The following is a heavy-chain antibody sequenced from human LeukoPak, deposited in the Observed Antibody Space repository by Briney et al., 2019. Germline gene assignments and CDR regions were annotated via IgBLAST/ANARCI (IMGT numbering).Heavy chain of an antibody. J-gene: IGHJ4*02. CDR2: ISGYKGNT. CDR1: GYSFSSYG. D-gene: IGHD6-19*01. V-gene: IGHV1-18*01. CDR3: AREEVRRAVAGYFDY. Sequence: ASVKVSCKDSGYSFSSYGISWVRQAPGHGPEWMGWISGYKGNTNYAQKLQGRGTMTTDTSTSTAYMELRSLRSDDTAVYYCAREEVRRAVAGYFDYWGQGTLVTVSS.